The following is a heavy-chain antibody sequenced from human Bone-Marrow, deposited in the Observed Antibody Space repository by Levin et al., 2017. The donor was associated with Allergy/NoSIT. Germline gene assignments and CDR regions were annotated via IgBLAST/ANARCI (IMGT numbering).Heavy chain of an antibody. CDR2: ISSDGRKS. Sequence: PGGSLRLSCAASGFIFNTYEMHWVRQAPGKGPEWVAVISSDGRKSYYADSVKGRFTISRDNSKDTVSLQMTNLRVEDTAVYFCAKDPSDKWGVVESHDPWGPGTLVTVSS. J-gene: IGHJ5*02. CDR3: AKDPSDKWGVVESHDP. CDR1: GFIFNTYE. V-gene: IGHV3-30*18. D-gene: IGHD7-27*01.